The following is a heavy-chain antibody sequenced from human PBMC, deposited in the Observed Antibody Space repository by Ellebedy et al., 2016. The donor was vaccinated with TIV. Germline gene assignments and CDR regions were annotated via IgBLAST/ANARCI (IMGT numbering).Heavy chain of an antibody. J-gene: IGHJ3*01. CDR2: IYWDNDD. D-gene: IGHD3-16*01. CDR3: VQIMITYGGVTRTDAFDV. Sequence: SGPTLVKPTETLTLTCTFSGFSPTATGEGVGWVRQPPGKTLDWLAIIYWDNDDRYSSSMRSRLRITKDTSRREVVLTMTNMDPVDTGTYYCVQIMITYGGVTRTDAFDVWGQGILVTVSS. CDR1: GFSPTATGEG. V-gene: IGHV2-5*04.